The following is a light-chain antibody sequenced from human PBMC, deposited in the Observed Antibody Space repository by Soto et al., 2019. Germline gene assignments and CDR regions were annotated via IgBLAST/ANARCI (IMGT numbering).Light chain of an antibody. J-gene: IGKJ3*01. CDR3: QQSHSTPLT. CDR1: QRISTY. V-gene: IGKV1-39*01. CDR2: AAS. Sequence: DIQMTQSPSSLSASVGDRVTITCRASQRISTYLNWYQLKPGKAPKLLIYAASSLQSGVPSRFSGSGSGTDFSLTISSLQPEDFATYNCQQSHSTPLTFGPGTKVDVK.